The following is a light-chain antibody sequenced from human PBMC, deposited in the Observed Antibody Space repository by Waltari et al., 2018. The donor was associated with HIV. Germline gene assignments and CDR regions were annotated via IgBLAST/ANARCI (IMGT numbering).Light chain of an antibody. CDR1: QAINNY. CDR3: QKFNSAPLT. CDR2: AAS. V-gene: IGKV1-27*01. Sequence: DIQMTQSPSSLSAFIGDTVTITCRASQAINNYLAWYQHRPGEAPHILIYAASTLQSGVPSRFSGSGSGTDFTLTITNLQPEDVGTYYCQKFNSAPLTFGGGTKVEIK. J-gene: IGKJ4*01.